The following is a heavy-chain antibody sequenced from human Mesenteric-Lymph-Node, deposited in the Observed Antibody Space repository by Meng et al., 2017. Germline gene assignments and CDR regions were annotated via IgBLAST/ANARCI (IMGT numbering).Heavy chain of an antibody. D-gene: IGHD2-8*02. CDR2: IIHGGSP. CDR1: GGSLSGAS. Sequence: QVQLQQWGAELLKPPYPLSLTCAVHGGSLSGASWNWIRQPPGKGLEWIGEIIHGGSPSYNPSLKSRVTISIDTSKNQLSLMLSSVTAADTAVYYCARRPTGIDYWGQGTLVTVSS. V-gene: IGHV4-34*12. J-gene: IGHJ4*02. CDR3: ARRPTGIDY.